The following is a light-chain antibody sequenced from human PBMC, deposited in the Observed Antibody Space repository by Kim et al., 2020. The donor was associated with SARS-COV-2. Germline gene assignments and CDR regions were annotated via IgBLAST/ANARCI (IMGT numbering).Light chain of an antibody. CDR3: QSYDSSLNVVV. Sequence: QRVTISCTGSSSNIGAGYDVHWYRQLPGTAPKLLIYRNNNRPSGVPDRFSGSKSGTSASLAITGLQAEDEADYYCQSYDSSLNVVVFGGGTQLTVL. CDR1: SSNIGAGYD. J-gene: IGLJ2*01. CDR2: RNN. V-gene: IGLV1-40*01.